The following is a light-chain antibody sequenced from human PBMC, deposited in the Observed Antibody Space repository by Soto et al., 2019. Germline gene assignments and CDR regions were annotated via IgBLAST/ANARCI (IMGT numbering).Light chain of an antibody. J-gene: IGKJ2*01. CDR2: GAS. Sequence: EIVMSQSPATLSMSPGERATLSCRATQNVNSNLAWYQHRPGQAPRLLIYGASIRPTGIPARFSGSGSGTEFTLTIDSLQSEDFAVYYCQQYNDWPPMYTFGQGTNLEIK. V-gene: IGKV3-15*01. CDR1: QNVNSN. CDR3: QQYNDWPPMYT.